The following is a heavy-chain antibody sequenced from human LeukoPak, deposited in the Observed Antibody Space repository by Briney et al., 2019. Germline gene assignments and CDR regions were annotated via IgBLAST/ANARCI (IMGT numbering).Heavy chain of an antibody. CDR2: MNPNSGNT. J-gene: IGHJ4*02. CDR3: ARATMVRGDLDY. CDR1: GYTFTSYD. D-gene: IGHD3-10*01. V-gene: IGHV1-8*03. Sequence: ASVKVSCKASGYTFTSYDINWVRQATGQGLEWMGWMNPNSGNTGYAQKFQGRVTITRNTSISTAYMELSSLRSEDTAVYYCARATMVRGDLDYWGQGTLVTVSS.